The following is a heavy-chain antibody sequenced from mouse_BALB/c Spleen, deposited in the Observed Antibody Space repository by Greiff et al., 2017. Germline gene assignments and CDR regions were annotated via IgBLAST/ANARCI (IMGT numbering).Heavy chain of an antibody. CDR3: ASLYDYDEGDYAMDY. J-gene: IGHJ4*01. Sequence: EVQLQQTGPELVKPGASVKISCKASGYSFTDYIMLWVKQSHGKSLEWIGNINPYYGSTSYNLKFKGKATLTVDKSSSTAYMQLNSLTSEDSAVYYCASLYDYDEGDYAMDYRGQGTSVTVSS. CDR1: GYSFTDYI. CDR2: INPYYGST. D-gene: IGHD2-4*01. V-gene: IGHV1-39*01.